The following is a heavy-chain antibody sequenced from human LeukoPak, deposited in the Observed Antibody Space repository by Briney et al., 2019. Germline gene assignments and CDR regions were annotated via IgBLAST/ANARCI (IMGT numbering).Heavy chain of an antibody. V-gene: IGHV3-48*02. J-gene: IGHJ3*02. Sequence: GESLRLSCAVSGFTFSSYSMNWVRQAPGKGLEWVSYISSSSSTIYYADSVKGRFTISRDNAKNSLYLQMNSLRDEDTAVYYCARRSVGVHDAFDIWGQGTMVTVSS. CDR2: ISSSSSTI. D-gene: IGHD1-26*01. CDR1: GFTFSSYS. CDR3: ARRSVGVHDAFDI.